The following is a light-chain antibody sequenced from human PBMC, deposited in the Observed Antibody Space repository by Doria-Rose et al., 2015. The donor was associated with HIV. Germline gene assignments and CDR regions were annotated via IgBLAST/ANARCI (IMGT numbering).Light chain of an antibody. CDR3: QQYYGTPS. V-gene: IGKV4-1*01. CDR2: WAS. J-gene: IGKJ3*01. Sequence: TQSPESLGMSLGERATLNCKSNQSLLYTSKNYLAWYQQKLGQPPKLLIYWASTRQSGVPARFSGSGSGTDFTLTISSLEAEDVAVYYCQQYYGTPSFGPGTTVDIK. CDR1: QSLLYTSKNY.